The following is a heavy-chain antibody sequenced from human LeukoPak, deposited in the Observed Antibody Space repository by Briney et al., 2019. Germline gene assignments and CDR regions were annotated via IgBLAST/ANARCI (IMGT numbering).Heavy chain of an antibody. D-gene: IGHD3-3*01. Sequence: PGGSLRLSCAASGFTVSSNYMSWVRQAPGKGLEWVSVIYSGGSTYYADSVKGRFTISRDNSKNTLYLQMNSLRAEDTAVYYCARGGPLLDYDFWSGSAFGHWGQGTLVTVSS. CDR2: IYSGGST. CDR3: ARGGPLLDYDFWSGSAFGH. J-gene: IGHJ4*02. CDR1: GFTVSSNY. V-gene: IGHV3-53*01.